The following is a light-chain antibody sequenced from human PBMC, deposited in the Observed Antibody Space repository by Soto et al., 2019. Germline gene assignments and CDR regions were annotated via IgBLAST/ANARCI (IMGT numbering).Light chain of an antibody. J-gene: IGKJ3*01. CDR2: VAS. CDR3: QQSYSTFLT. V-gene: IGKV1-39*01. CDR1: ENISHY. Sequence: DIQMTQSPSPLSASVGDRVTITCRASENISHYLNWYQQTPGKAPKLLIYVASRLQSGVPSRFSGSGYGTHFTLPINSLQPEDFSTYYCQQSYSTFLTFGPGTKVDV.